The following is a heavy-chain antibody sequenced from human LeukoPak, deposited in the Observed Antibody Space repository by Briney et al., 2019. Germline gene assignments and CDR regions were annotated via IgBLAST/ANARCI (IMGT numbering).Heavy chain of an antibody. CDR3: ARDWVAGVPFDAFYI. D-gene: IGHD3-10*01. Sequence: QTGGSLRLSCAASGFTLSSYWMSWVRQAPGKGLEWVANIKEDGSEKYYVDSVKGRFTISRDNAKNSLYLHMNSLTAEDTAMYYCARDWVAGVPFDAFYIWGQGAMVSVSS. V-gene: IGHV3-7*03. CDR1: GFTLSSYW. J-gene: IGHJ3*02. CDR2: IKEDGSEK.